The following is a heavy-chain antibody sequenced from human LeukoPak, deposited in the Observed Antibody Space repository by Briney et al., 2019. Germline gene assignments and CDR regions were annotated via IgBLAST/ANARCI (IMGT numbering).Heavy chain of an antibody. CDR1: GYSISSGYY. CDR2: IRHSGST. J-gene: IGHJ5*02. Sequence: SETLSLTCTVSGYSISSGYYWGWIRQPPGKGLEWIGTIRHSGSTDYYPSLKSRVTISLDTSKNQFSLKLSSVTAADTAVYYCAREVRSAWAPFDPWGQGTLVTVSS. CDR3: AREVRSAWAPFDP. V-gene: IGHV4-38-2*02. D-gene: IGHD1-26*01.